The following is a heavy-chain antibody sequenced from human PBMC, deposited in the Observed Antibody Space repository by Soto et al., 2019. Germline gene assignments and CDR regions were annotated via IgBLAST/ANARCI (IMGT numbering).Heavy chain of an antibody. D-gene: IGHD3-9*01. J-gene: IGHJ4*02. Sequence: GESLKISCEDSGYRFTSYWIAWVRQMPGKGLEWMGRIDPSDSYTNYSPSFQGHVTISADKSISTAYLQWSSLKASDTAMYYCARLGTAILTYVDYWGQGTLVTVSS. V-gene: IGHV5-10-1*01. CDR2: IDPSDSYT. CDR3: ARLGTAILTYVDY. CDR1: GYRFTSYW.